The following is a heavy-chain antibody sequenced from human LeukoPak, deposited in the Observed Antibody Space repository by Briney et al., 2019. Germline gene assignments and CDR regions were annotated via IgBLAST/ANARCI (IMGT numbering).Heavy chain of an antibody. Sequence: SETLSLTCTVSGGSISSHYWSWIRRPPGKGLEWIGYIYYNGSTNYNPSLKSRVTISVDTSKNHFSLKLSSVTAADTAVYYCARGYVARFDSWGQGTLVTVSS. V-gene: IGHV4-59*11. CDR2: IYYNGST. CDR1: GGSISSHY. CDR3: ARGYVARFDS. J-gene: IGHJ4*02. D-gene: IGHD5-12*01.